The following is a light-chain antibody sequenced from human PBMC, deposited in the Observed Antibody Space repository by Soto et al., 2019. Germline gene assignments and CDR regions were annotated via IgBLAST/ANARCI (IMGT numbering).Light chain of an antibody. J-gene: IGKJ1*01. CDR3: QQYNIWPLWT. Sequence: TVLTQSPGTLSLSPGERATLSCRASQNVSTNLLVWYQQHPGQAPRLLIYGASSRATGIPDRFSGSGSGTDFTLTISSLQSEDFAVYFCQQYNIWPLWTFGQGTKVEIK. CDR2: GAS. V-gene: IGKV3-20*01. CDR1: QNVSTNL.